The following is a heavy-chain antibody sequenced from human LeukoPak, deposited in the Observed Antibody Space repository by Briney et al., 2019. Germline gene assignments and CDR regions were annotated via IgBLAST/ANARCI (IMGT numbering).Heavy chain of an antibody. Sequence: GGSLRLSRPVSGFTFSSYWMHWVRQAPGKGLVWVSRINRDGSSTYYADSVKGRFTISRDNAKNTLYLQMNSLSAEDTAVYYCSRGTTGPTYYFDFWSQGTLVTVSS. J-gene: IGHJ4*02. D-gene: IGHD1-1*01. CDR2: INRDGSST. V-gene: IGHV3-74*01. CDR3: SRGTTGPTYYFDF. CDR1: GFTFSSYW.